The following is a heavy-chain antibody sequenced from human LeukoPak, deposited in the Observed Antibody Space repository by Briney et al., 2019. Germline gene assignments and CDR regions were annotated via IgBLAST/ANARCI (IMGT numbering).Heavy chain of an antibody. D-gene: IGHD3-10*01. J-gene: IGHJ4*02. CDR2: INSDGSST. V-gene: IGHV3-74*01. Sequence: GGSLRLSCAASGFTFSSYWMHWVRQAPGKGLVWVSRINSDGSSTSYADSVKGRFTISRDNAKNTLYLQMNSLRAEDTAVYYCARDLITMVRGVIKKNYFDYWGQGTLVTVSS. CDR1: GFTFSSYW. CDR3: ARDLITMVRGVIKKNYFDY.